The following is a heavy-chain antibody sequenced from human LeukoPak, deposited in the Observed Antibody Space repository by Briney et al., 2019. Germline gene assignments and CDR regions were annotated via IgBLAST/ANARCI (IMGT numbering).Heavy chain of an antibody. J-gene: IGHJ4*02. CDR1: GFTFGSFS. V-gene: IGHV3-30*03. CDR2: ISYDGSNK. Sequence: GGSLRLSCAASGFTFGSFSMTWVRQAPGKGLEWVAVISYDGSNKYYADSVKGRFTISRDNSKNTLYLQMNSLRAEDTAVYYCARDSTNYDILVPFYWGQGTLVTVSS. CDR3: ARDSTNYDILVPFY. D-gene: IGHD3-9*01.